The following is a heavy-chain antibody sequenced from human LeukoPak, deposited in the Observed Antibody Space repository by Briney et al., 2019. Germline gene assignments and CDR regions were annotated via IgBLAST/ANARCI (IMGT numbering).Heavy chain of an antibody. Sequence: ASVKVSCKASGGTFSSYAISWVRQAPGQGLEWMGGIIPIFGTANYAQKFQGRVTITADESTSTAYMELSSLRSEDTAVYYCARLVGATTNGYFDYWGQGTLVTVSS. CDR3: ARLVGATTNGYFDY. D-gene: IGHD1-26*01. V-gene: IGHV1-69*01. CDR1: GGTFSSYA. J-gene: IGHJ4*02. CDR2: IIPIFGTA.